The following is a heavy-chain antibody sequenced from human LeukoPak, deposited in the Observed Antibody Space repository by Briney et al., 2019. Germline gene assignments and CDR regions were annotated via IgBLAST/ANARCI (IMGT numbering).Heavy chain of an antibody. CDR1: GFTFSSYW. Sequence: GGSLRLSCAASGFTFSSYWMHWVGQAPGKRLVWVSRINSDGSSTTYADSVKGRFTISRDNAKNTLYLQMNSFRAEDTAVYYCAKDLAVADFDYWGQGTLLTVSS. V-gene: IGHV3-74*03. D-gene: IGHD6-19*01. J-gene: IGHJ4*02. CDR2: INSDGSST. CDR3: AKDLAVADFDY.